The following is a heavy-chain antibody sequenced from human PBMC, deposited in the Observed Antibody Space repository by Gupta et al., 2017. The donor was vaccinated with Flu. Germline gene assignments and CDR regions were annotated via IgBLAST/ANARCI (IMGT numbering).Heavy chain of an antibody. CDR3: ARVMTSGSYHNDY. CDR1: HY. Sequence: HYMDWVRQAPGKGLEWVGRTRNKANGNTVEYAASVKGRFTISRDDAKSSLYLQMNSLKTEDTAVYYCARVMTSGSYHNDYWGQGTLVTVAS. J-gene: IGHJ4*02. V-gene: IGHV3-72*01. D-gene: IGHD1-26*01. CDR2: TRNKANGNTV.